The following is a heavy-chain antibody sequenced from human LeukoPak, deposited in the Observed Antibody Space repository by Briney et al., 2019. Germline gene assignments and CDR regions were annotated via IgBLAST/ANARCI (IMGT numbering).Heavy chain of an antibody. J-gene: IGHJ6*03. CDR2: MNPNSGNK. Sequence: ASVTVSCKSSVYSFTNFDINWVRQATGQGREWMGWMNPNSGNKGYAQKFQGRVTMTMNTSITTAYMELSSLRSEDTAVYYCARGPQWRGDYYYMDVWGRGTTVTVSS. D-gene: IGHD6-19*01. CDR1: VYSFTNFD. CDR3: ARGPQWRGDYYYMDV. V-gene: IGHV1-8*01.